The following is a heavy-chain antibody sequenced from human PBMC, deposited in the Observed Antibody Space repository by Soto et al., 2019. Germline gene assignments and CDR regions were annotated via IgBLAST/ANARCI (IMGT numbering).Heavy chain of an antibody. V-gene: IGHV3-7*01. CDR2: IKEDGSEK. CDR3: ARDRGIRYFQARNENLNLFDH. J-gene: IGHJ4*02. CDR1: GCMCGNYG. Sequence: LRVWSGAAGCMCGNYGGSWLRRDPLKVPEWVANIKEDGSEKKYADSVKGRFTISRDNDKNSLYLQMDNLTLEDTAVYYCARDRGIRYFQARNENLNLFDHWGQGTLVTVSS. D-gene: IGHD3-9*01.